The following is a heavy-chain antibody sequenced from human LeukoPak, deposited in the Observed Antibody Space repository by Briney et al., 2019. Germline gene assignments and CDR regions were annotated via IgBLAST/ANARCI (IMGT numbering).Heavy chain of an antibody. CDR1: GGSITSYY. V-gene: IGHV3-11*03. D-gene: IGHD6-13*01. CDR3: VRRPEAGDN. J-gene: IGHJ4*02. Sequence: LSLTCTVSGGSITSYYWSWIRQPPGEGLEWIAYISFSSSYTNYADSVKGRFTISRDNAKSSLYLQMNNLRAEDTAVYYCVRRPEAGDNWGQGTLVTVSS. CDR2: ISFSSSYT.